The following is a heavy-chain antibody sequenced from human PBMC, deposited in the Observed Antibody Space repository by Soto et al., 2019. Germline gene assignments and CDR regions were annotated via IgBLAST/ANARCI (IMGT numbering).Heavy chain of an antibody. Sequence: ESGGGVVQPGRSLRLSCAASGFTFSSYGMHGVRQAPGKGLEWVAVIWYDGSNKYYADSVKGRFTISRDNSKNTLYLQRNSLRAEETAVYYCARDRGGYDFYYFDYWGQGTLVTVSS. V-gene: IGHV3-33*01. CDR1: GFTFSSYG. D-gene: IGHD5-12*01. CDR3: ARDRGGYDFYYFDY. CDR2: IWYDGSNK. J-gene: IGHJ4*02.